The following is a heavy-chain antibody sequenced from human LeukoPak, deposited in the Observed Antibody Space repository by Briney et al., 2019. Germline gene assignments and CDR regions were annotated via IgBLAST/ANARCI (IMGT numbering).Heavy chain of an antibody. V-gene: IGHV1-69*04. CDR1: GYTFTSYG. CDR2: IIPILGIA. Sequence: ASVKVSCKASGYTFTSYGISWVRQAPGQGLEWMGRIIPILGIANYAQKFRGRVTITADKSTSTAYMELSSLRSEDTAVYYCARAQFPSGSPSPTPFYYWGQGTLVPVSS. D-gene: IGHD1-26*01. J-gene: IGHJ4*02. CDR3: ARAQFPSGSPSPTPFYY.